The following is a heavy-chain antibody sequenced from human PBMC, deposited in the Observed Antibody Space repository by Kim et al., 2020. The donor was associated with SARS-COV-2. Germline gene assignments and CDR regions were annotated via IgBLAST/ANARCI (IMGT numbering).Heavy chain of an antibody. Sequence: TKSHPDSLQGRFTISRDNAKNSLSLQMTSLRDEDTAVYYCARGNSGFDYWGQGTLVTVSS. CDR2: TK. J-gene: IGHJ4*02. D-gene: IGHD2-8*02. CDR3: ARGNSGFDY. V-gene: IGHV3-48*02.